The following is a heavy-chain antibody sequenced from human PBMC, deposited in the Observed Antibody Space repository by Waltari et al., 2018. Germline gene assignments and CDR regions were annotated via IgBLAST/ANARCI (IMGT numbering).Heavy chain of an antibody. CDR1: EYTFITYG. D-gene: IGHD5-12*01. J-gene: IGHJ4*02. V-gene: IGHV1-18*01. CDR3: ARDGGYGRFDH. Sequence: QVQLVQSGAEVKKPGASVRVSCKALEYTFITYGISWVRQAPGQGLEWMGWINNYNGKTNYEQKFQGRLIMTRDTSTSTAYMELQSLRFDDTAIYYCARDGGYGRFDHWGQGTLVTVSS. CDR2: INNYNGKT.